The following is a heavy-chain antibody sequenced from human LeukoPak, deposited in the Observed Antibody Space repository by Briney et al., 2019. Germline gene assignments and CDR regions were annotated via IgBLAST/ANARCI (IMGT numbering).Heavy chain of an antibody. CDR2: IIPILGIA. D-gene: IGHD2-2*01. CDR1: GGTFSSYA. J-gene: IGHJ4*02. CDR3: AKEGEYCSSTSCYLDY. Sequence: ASVTVSCKASGGTFSSYAISWVRRAPGQGLEWMGRIIPILGIANYAQKFQGRVTITADKSTSTAYMELSSLRSEDTAVYYCAKEGEYCSSTSCYLDYWGQGTLVTVSS. V-gene: IGHV1-69*10.